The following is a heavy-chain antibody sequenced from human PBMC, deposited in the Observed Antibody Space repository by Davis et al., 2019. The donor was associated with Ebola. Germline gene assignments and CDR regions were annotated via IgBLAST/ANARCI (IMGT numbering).Heavy chain of an antibody. CDR2: INPNDGRT. CDR1: GYTFTNYY. J-gene: IGHJ3*02. V-gene: IGHV1-46*01. D-gene: IGHD1-26*01. CDR3: ARTSIVGTTTTASDI. Sequence: ASVKVSCKASGYTFTNYYMHWVRQAPGQGLEWMGMINPNDGRTIYAQKFQGRVTVTSDTSTSTVYMDLSSLRSDDTAVYFCARTSIVGTTTTASDIWGQGTKVTVSS.